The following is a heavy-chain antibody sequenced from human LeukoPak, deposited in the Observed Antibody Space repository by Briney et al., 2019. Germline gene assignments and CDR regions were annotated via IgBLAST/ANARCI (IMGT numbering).Heavy chain of an antibody. D-gene: IGHD3-3*01. CDR1: GVNFSSYW. CDR2: IKQDGSEE. V-gene: IGHV3-7*01. Sequence: GGSLTLSCALSGVNFSSYWMSWVRQPPGKGLEWVANIKQDGSEEYYVDSVKGRFTISTHNAKNPLYLQMNSLRAEDTAVYYCARDAYYDFWSGYPRYFDYWGQGTLITVSS. J-gene: IGHJ4*02. CDR3: ARDAYYDFWSGYPRYFDY.